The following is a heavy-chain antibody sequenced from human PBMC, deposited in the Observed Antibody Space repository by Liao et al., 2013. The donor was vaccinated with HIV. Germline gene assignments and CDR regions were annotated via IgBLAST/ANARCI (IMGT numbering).Heavy chain of an antibody. CDR1: GGSFSGYY. V-gene: IGHV4-34*01. CDR3: ARGQSNWGVNWYFDL. Sequence: QVQLQQWGAGLLKPSETLSLTCAVYGGSFSGYYWGWIRQPPGKGLEWIGSIYYSGSTYYNPSLKSRVTISVDTSKNQFSLKLTSLTAADTAVYYCARGQSNWGVNWYFDLWGLAPWSLSLQ. D-gene: IGHD7-27*01. J-gene: IGHJ2*01. CDR2: IYYSGST.